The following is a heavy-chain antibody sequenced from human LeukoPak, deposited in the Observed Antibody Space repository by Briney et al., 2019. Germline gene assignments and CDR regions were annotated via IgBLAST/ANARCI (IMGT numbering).Heavy chain of an antibody. J-gene: IGHJ4*02. CDR1: GYTFTSYD. Sequence: ASVKVSCKASGYTFTSYDNNWVRQPPGQGHERMGRVNPYSGNTGYAQTFQGRVTITRNTSISTAYMELSSLRSEDTAVYYCARELIIEMATMGLDYWGQGPLVTVSS. D-gene: IGHD5-24*01. CDR3: ARELIIEMATMGLDY. V-gene: IGHV1-8*03. CDR2: VNPYSGNT.